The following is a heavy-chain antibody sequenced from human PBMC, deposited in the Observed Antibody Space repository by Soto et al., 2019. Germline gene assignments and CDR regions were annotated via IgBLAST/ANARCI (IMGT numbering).Heavy chain of an antibody. Sequence: GGSLRLSCAASGFTFSSYWMYWVRQAPGKGLEWVSAISGSGGSTYYADSVKGRFTISRDNSKNTLYLQLNSLRAEDTAVYYCASGCDSSGYFIPQAEYFQHWGQGTLVTVSS. V-gene: IGHV3-23*01. CDR3: ASGCDSSGYFIPQAEYFQH. D-gene: IGHD3-22*01. J-gene: IGHJ1*01. CDR1: GFTFSSYW. CDR2: ISGSGGST.